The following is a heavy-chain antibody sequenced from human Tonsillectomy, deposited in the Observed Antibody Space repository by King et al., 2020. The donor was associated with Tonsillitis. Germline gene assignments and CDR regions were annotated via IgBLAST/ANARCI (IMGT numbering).Heavy chain of an antibody. CDR1: GFTFSDYY. Sequence: VQLVESGGGLVKPGGSLRLSCAASGFTFSDYYMSWVRQAPGKGLEWVSYITSSSRYTMYADSVRGRFIISRDNAKNSLYLHMNSLRAEDTGFYYCARGTSAVPAAMLYWGQGVLVTVSS. CDR2: ITSSSRYT. CDR3: ARGTSAVPAAMLY. V-gene: IGHV3-11*06. J-gene: IGHJ4*02. D-gene: IGHD2-2*01.